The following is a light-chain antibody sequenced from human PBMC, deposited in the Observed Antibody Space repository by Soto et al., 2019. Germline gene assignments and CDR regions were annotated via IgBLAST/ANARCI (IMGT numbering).Light chain of an antibody. CDR1: SGYSNYK. J-gene: IGLJ1*01. CDR3: GADHGSGTYFVYV. Sequence: QSVLTQPASASASLGASVTLTCTLSSGYSNYKVDWYQQRPGKGPRFVMRVGTGGIVGSKGDGIPDRFSVLGSGLNRYLTIENIQEEDESDYYCGADHGSGTYFVYVFGTGTQVTVL. V-gene: IGLV9-49*01. CDR2: VGTGGIVG.